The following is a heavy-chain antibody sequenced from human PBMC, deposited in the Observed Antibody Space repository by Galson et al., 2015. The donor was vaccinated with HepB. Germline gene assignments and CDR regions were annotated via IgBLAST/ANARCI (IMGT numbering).Heavy chain of an antibody. CDR2: IKQDGSEK. J-gene: IGHJ3*02. Sequence: SLRLSCAASGFTFSSYWMSWVRQAPGKGLEWVANIKQDGSEKYYVDSVKGRFTISRDNAKNSLYLQMNILRAEDTAVYYCATSGVVIISAFDIWGQGTMVTVSS. CDR1: GFTFSSYW. D-gene: IGHD3-3*01. CDR3: ATSGVVIISAFDI. V-gene: IGHV3-7*03.